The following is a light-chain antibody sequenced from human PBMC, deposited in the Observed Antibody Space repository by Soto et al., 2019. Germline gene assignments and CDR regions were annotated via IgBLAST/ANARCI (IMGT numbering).Light chain of an antibody. Sequence: QSALTQPASVSGSPGQSITISCTGTSSDVGGYNYVSWYQQHPGKAPKLMIYDVSNRPSGVSNRFSGSKSGNTASLTTSGLQAEDEADYYCSSYTSSSTIWVFGGGTKLTVL. V-gene: IGLV2-14*01. CDR3: SSYTSSSTIWV. CDR1: SSDVGGYNY. CDR2: DVS. J-gene: IGLJ3*02.